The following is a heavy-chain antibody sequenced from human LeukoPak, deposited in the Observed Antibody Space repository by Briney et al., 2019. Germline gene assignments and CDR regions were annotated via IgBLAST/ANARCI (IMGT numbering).Heavy chain of an antibody. CDR2: IWYDGSNK. Sequence: GGSLRLSCAASGFTFSSYGMHWVRQAPGKGLEWVAVIWYDGSNKYYADSVKGRFTISRDNAKNSLYLQMSSLRAEDTAVYYCAKELRYFDWPALDVWGQGTTVTVSS. CDR3: AKELRYFDWPALDV. V-gene: IGHV3-33*03. D-gene: IGHD3-9*01. J-gene: IGHJ6*02. CDR1: GFTFSSYG.